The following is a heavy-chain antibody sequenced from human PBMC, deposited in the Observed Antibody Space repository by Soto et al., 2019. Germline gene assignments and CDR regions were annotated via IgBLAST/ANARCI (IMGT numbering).Heavy chain of an antibody. J-gene: IGHJ4*02. CDR3: ARARSGSTLYPWFGEFLFLYY. D-gene: IGHD3-10*01. V-gene: IGHV4-31*03. CDR1: GGSISSGGYY. CDR2: IYYSGST. Sequence: SETLSLTCTVSGGSISSGGYYWSWIRQHPGKGLEWIGYIYYSGSTYYNPSLKSRVTISVDTSKNQFSLKLSSVTAADTAVYYCARARSGSTLYPWFGEFLFLYYWGQGTLVTVSS.